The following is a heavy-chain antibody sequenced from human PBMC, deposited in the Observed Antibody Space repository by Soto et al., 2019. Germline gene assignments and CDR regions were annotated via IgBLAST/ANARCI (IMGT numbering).Heavy chain of an antibody. CDR1: GFTFGDYA. CDR2: IRSKPYGGTT. V-gene: IGHV3-49*03. J-gene: IGHJ4*02. CDR3: TKRSYFDY. Sequence: EVQLVESGGGLVQPGQSLRLSCIGSGFTFGDYAMSWFRQAPGKGLEWVGFIRSKPYGGTTEYAASVKGRFTISRDDSKSTAYRQMNSLKTEDTAMYYCTKRSYFDYWGQGTLVTVSS. D-gene: IGHD1-1*01.